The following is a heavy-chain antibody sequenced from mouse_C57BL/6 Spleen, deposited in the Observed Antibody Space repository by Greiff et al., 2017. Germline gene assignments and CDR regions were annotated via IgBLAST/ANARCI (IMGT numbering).Heavy chain of an antibody. J-gene: IGHJ2*01. Sequence: QVQLQQSGTELVKPGASVKLSCKASGYTFTSYWMHWVKQRPGQGLEWIGNINPSNGGTNYNEKFKSKATLTVDKSSSTAYMQLSSLTSEDSAVYYCAREWVYDGYYLYYFDYWGQGTTLTVSS. CDR2: INPSNGGT. CDR3: AREWVYDGYYLYYFDY. D-gene: IGHD2-3*01. V-gene: IGHV1-53*01. CDR1: GYTFTSYW.